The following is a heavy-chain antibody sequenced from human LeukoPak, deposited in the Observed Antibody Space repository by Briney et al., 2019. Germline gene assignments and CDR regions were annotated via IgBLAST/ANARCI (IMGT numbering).Heavy chain of an antibody. CDR3: AREPPIAAAGILDY. V-gene: IGHV1-2*02. J-gene: IGHJ4*02. D-gene: IGHD6-13*01. CDR2: INPNSGGT. CDR1: GYTFTGYY. Sequence: ASVKVSCKASGYTFTGYYIHWVRQAPGQGLEWMGWINPNSGGTNYAQKFQGRVTMTRDTSVSTAYMELSGLTSDVTAVYYCAREPPIAAAGILDYWGQGTLVTVSS.